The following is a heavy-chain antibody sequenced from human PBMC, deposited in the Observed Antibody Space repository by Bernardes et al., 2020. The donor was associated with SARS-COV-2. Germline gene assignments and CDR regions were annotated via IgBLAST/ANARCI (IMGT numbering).Heavy chain of an antibody. Sequence: GGSLRLSCAASGFTFSSYAMSWVRQAPGKGLEWVSTISGSGGSTYYADSVKGRFTISRDNSKNTLYLQMNSLRAEDTAVYYCAKVHDSYYYFGMDVWGQGTTVTVSS. CDR1: GFTFSSYA. D-gene: IGHD3-22*01. CDR3: AKVHDSYYYFGMDV. CDR2: ISGSGGST. J-gene: IGHJ6*02. V-gene: IGHV3-23*01.